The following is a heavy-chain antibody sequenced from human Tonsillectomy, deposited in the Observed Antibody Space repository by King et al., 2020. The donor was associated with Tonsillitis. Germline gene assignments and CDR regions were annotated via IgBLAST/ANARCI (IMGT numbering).Heavy chain of an antibody. Sequence: VQLVESGGGLIQPGGSLRLSCAASGLTVSNDHMSWVRQAPGKGLEWVSFISVVGTTYYADSVKGRFTISSDNSKNTLYLQMNSLRAEDTAVYFCARGGCSSCISDYWGQGTLVTVSS. J-gene: IGHJ4*02. CDR3: ARGGCSSCISDY. CDR1: GLTVSNDH. CDR2: ISVVGTT. D-gene: IGHD6-13*01. V-gene: IGHV3-53*01.